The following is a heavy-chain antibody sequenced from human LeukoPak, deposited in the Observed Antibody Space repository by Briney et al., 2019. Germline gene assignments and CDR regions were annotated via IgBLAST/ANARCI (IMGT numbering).Heavy chain of an antibody. D-gene: IGHD6-19*01. CDR2: IVVGSGNT. J-gene: IGHJ4*02. CDR3: AASQSRYSSGIDY. CDR1: GFTFTSSA. V-gene: IGHV1-58*02. Sequence: SVKVSCKASGFTFTSSAMQWVRQPRGQRLEWIGWIVVGSGNTNYAQKFQERVTITRDMSTSTAYMELSSLRSEDTAVYYCAASQSRYSSGIDYWGQGTLVTVSS.